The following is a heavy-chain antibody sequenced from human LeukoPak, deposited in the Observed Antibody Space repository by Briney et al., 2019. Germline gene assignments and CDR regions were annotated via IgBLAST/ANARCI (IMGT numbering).Heavy chain of an antibody. D-gene: IGHD6-19*01. V-gene: IGHV3-49*04. CDR2: IRSKAYGGTT. J-gene: IGHJ3*02. CDR3: TREVSGWSLGDAFDI. CDR1: GFRFADYA. Sequence: GGSLRLSCTVSGFRFADYAMNWVRQAPGKGLEWVGFIRSKAYGGTTEYAASVRGRFNILRDDSKSIAYLQMNGLKTEDTAMYYCTREVSGWSLGDAFDIWGQVTMVTVSS.